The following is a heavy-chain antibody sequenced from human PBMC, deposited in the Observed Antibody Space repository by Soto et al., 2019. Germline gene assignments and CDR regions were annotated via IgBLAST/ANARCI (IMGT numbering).Heavy chain of an antibody. CDR2: IHYSGNT. CDR1: GGSISSGDYY. J-gene: IGHJ4*02. V-gene: IGHV4-31*03. Sequence: QVRLQESGPGLVKPSKTLSLTCTVSGGSISSGDYYWSWIRHHPGGGLEWIGYIHYSGNTYYDPSLTSRLTMSVDTSKNQFSLNLSSVTAADTAVYYCARTPGGAPADYYFDYWGLGTLVTVSS. CDR3: ARTPGGAPADYYFDY. D-gene: IGHD4-17*01.